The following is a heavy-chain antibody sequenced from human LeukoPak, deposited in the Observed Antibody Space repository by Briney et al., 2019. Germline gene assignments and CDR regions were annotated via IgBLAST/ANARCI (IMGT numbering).Heavy chain of an antibody. J-gene: IGHJ5*02. V-gene: IGHV3-23*01. CDR2: ISGGGDTT. CDR3: AKMVGLYNWFDP. CDR1: GFSFISYG. D-gene: IGHD2-15*01. Sequence: HPGGSLRLSCAASGFSFISYGMGWVRQAPGKGLEWVSAISGGGDTTYYADSVKGRFTVSRDNSKNTLYLQMNSLRAEDTAVYYCAKMVGLYNWFDPWGQGTLVTVSS.